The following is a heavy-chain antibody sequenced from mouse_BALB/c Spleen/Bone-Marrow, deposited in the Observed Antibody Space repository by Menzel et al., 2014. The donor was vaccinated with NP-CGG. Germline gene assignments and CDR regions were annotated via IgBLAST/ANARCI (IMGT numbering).Heavy chain of an antibody. J-gene: IGHJ1*01. V-gene: IGHV4-1*02. Sequence: DVKLQESGGGLVQPGGSLKLSYAASGFDFSRYWMSWVRQAPGKGLEWIGEINPDSSTINYTPSLKDKFIISRDNAKNTLYLQMSKVRSEDTALYYCARLNYYGNLFVWGAGTTVTVSS. CDR2: INPDSSTI. D-gene: IGHD1-1*01. CDR1: GFDFSRYW. CDR3: ARLNYYGNLFV.